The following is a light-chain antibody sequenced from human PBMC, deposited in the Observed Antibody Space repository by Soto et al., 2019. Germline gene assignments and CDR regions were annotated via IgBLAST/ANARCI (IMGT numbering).Light chain of an antibody. J-gene: IGKJ5*01. CDR2: DAS. V-gene: IGKV3-11*01. CDR1: QSISYS. Sequence: EIVLTQSPATLSLSPGERATLSCRASQSISYSLAWYQQKPGQAPRLPIHDASSRVTGVPARFSGSGSETDFTLTISSLQPEDFAVYYCQQRGNWHPPISFGQGTRLEIK. CDR3: QQRGNWHPPIS.